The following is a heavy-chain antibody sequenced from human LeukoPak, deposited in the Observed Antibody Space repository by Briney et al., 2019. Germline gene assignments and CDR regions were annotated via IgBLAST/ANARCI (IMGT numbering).Heavy chain of an antibody. Sequence: GGSLRLSCAASGFTFSSYWMSWVRQAPGKGLEWVANIKQDGSEKYYVDSVKGRFTISRDNAKNSLYLQMNSLRAEDTAVYYCARDPKLGIVGATFWDYWGQGTLVTVSS. CDR2: IKQDGSEK. J-gene: IGHJ4*02. CDR1: GFTFSSYW. D-gene: IGHD1-26*01. V-gene: IGHV3-7*01. CDR3: ARDPKLGIVGATFWDY.